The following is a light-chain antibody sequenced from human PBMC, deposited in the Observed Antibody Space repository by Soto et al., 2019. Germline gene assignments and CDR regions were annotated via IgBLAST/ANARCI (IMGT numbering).Light chain of an antibody. CDR1: QGISTY. CDR3: QKYNSAPLT. V-gene: IGKV1-27*01. Sequence: DNQMTQSPSSLSASVGDRVTITCRASQGISTYLAWYQQKPGKVPKLLIYAASTLQSGVPSRFSGSGSGTDFTLTISSLQPEDVATYYCQKYNSAPLTFGGGTKVEIK. J-gene: IGKJ4*01. CDR2: AAS.